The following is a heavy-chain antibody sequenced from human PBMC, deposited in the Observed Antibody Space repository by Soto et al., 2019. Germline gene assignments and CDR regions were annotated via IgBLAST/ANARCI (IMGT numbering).Heavy chain of an antibody. CDR2: IIPIFGTA. J-gene: IGHJ6*02. CDR3: ARVFASSIAALYYYYGMDV. CDR1: GGTFSSYA. D-gene: IGHD6-6*01. Sequence: ASVKVSCKASGGTFSSYAISWVRQAPGQGLEWMGWIIPIFGTANYAQKFQGRVTITADESTSTAYRELSSLRSEDTAVYYCARVFASSIAALYYYYGMDVWGQGTTVTVSS. V-gene: IGHV1-69*13.